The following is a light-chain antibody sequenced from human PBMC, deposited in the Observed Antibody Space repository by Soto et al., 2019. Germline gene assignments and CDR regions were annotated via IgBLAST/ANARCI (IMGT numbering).Light chain of an antibody. CDR1: QDIKSY. Sequence: DSQSTQSPACLAPSVRDRFTIACRASQDIKSYLAWYQQKPGKAPKLLIYPASTLQSGVPSRFSGSGSGTEFTLTISSLQPEYFATYHCQQVNDYPITFGQGKRLGI. CDR3: QQVNDYPIT. J-gene: IGKJ5*01. CDR2: PAS. V-gene: IGKV1-9*01.